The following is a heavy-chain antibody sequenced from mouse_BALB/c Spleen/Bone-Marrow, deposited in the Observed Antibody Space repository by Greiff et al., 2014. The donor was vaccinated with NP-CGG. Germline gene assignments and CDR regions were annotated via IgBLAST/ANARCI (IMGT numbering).Heavy chain of an antibody. Sequence: LQQSGGGLVKPGGSLKLSCAASGFTFGSYAMSWVRQTPEKRLEWVASISSGGSTYYPDSVKGRFTISRDNARNILYLQMSSLRSEDTAMYYCAKRGAYGNFWFAYWGQGTLVTVSA. CDR1: GFTFGSYA. CDR3: AKRGAYGNFWFAY. D-gene: IGHD2-10*02. J-gene: IGHJ3*01. CDR2: ISSGGST. V-gene: IGHV5-6-5*01.